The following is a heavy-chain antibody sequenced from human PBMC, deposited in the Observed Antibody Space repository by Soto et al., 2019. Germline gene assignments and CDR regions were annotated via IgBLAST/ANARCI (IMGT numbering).Heavy chain of an antibody. J-gene: IGHJ6*03. V-gene: IGHV1-69*02. Sequence: QVQLVQSGAEVKKPGSSVKVSCKASGGTFSSYTISWVRQAPGQGLEWMGRIIPILGIANYAQKFQGRVTITADKSTSTAYMELSSLRSEDTAVYYSHIAAAGFGIKYYMDVWGKGTTVTVSS. D-gene: IGHD6-13*01. CDR2: IIPILGIA. CDR3: HIAAAGFGIKYYMDV. CDR1: GGTFSSYT.